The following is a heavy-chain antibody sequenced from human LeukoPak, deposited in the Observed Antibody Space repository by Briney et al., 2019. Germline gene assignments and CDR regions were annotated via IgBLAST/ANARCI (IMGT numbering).Heavy chain of an antibody. D-gene: IGHD6-19*01. CDR2: ISSNGGST. CDR3: ARLTGSGFDP. CDR1: GFTFSSYA. Sequence: GGSLRLSCAASGFTFSSYAMHWVRQAPGKGLEYVSAISSNGGSTYYANSVKGRFTISRDNSKNTLYLQMGSPRAEDMAVYYCARLTGSGFDPWGQGTLVTVSS. V-gene: IGHV3-64*01. J-gene: IGHJ5*02.